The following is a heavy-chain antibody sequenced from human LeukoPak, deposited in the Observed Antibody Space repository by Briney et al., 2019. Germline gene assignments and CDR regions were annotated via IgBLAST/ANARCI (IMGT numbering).Heavy chain of an antibody. CDR1: GYTFTGYY. Sequence: GASVKVSCKASGYTFTGYYMHWVRQAPGQGLEWMGWINPNSGGTNYAQKFQGRVTMTRDTSISTACMELSRLRSDDTAVYYCARDLSAAGGDNWFDPWGQGTLVTVSS. V-gene: IGHV1-2*02. CDR3: ARDLSAAGGDNWFDP. J-gene: IGHJ5*02. D-gene: IGHD6-13*01. CDR2: INPNSGGT.